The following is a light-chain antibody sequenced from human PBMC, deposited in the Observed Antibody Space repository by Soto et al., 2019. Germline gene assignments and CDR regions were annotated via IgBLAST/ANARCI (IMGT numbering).Light chain of an antibody. Sequence: NFMLTQPHSVSESPGKTVTISCTGSRGSIASNYVQWYQQRPGSAPTTVIYEDNQRPSGVPDRFSGSIDSSSNSASLTISGLETEDEADYYCQSSDSSNHVVFGGGTKLTVL. CDR2: EDN. CDR3: QSSDSSNHVV. J-gene: IGLJ2*01. CDR1: RGSIASNY. V-gene: IGLV6-57*02.